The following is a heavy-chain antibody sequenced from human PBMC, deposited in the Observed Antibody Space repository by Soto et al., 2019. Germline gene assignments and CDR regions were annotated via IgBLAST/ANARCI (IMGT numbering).Heavy chain of an antibody. CDR2: INHSGST. Sequence: PSETLSLTCAVYGGSFSGYYWSWIRQPPGKGLEWIGEINHSGSTNYNPSLKSRVTIPVDTSKNQFSLKLSSVTAADTAVYYCAREYYGSGSSYGMDVWGQGTTVTVSS. V-gene: IGHV4-34*01. D-gene: IGHD3-10*01. CDR1: GGSFSGYY. CDR3: AREYYGSGSSYGMDV. J-gene: IGHJ6*02.